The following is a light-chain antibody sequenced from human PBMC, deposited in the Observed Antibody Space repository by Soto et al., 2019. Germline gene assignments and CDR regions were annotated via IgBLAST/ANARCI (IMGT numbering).Light chain of an antibody. J-gene: IGKJ5*01. Sequence: DIVLTQSPGSLAVSLGVNAAINCKSSQIVSSSSNNLNYLAWYQQKPGQPPRLLIYWASTRESGVPHRFSGSGSGTDFTLPISSLQAEDVAVYYCQQYYTTPAITVGQGTRLEIK. CDR1: QIVSSSSNNLNY. CDR3: QQYYTTPAIT. V-gene: IGKV4-1*01. CDR2: WAS.